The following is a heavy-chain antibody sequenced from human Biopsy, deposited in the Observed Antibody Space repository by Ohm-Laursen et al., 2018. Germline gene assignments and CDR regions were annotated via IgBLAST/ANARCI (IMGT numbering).Heavy chain of an antibody. CDR3: ARGDYFDSNGYFWFDP. CDR2: IFNSANT. D-gene: IGHD3-22*01. V-gene: IGHV4-31*01. J-gene: IGHJ5*02. Sequence: SQTLSFTCTVSGGSISSGGSYWSWIRQRPGKGLEWFGYIFNSANTYYNPSLKNLITISGDTSKNQFSLKLNSVTAADTAVYYCARGDYFDSNGYFWFDPWGQGTLVTVSS. CDR1: GGSISSGGSY.